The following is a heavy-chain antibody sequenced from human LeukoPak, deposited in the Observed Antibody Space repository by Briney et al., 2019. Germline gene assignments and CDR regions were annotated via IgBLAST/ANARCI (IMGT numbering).Heavy chain of an antibody. CDR3: AREAGGLLWFGEGSYYHYMDV. D-gene: IGHD3-10*01. CDR1: GYTFTSDY. J-gene: IGHJ6*03. Sequence: GASVKVSCKAFGYTFTSDYMHWVRQAPGQGPEWMGVISPSGGSTTYAQKFQGRVTLTRDMSTSTDYLELSSLRSEDTAVYYCAREAGGLLWFGEGSYYHYMDVWGNGTTVTISS. V-gene: IGHV1-46*01. CDR2: ISPSGGST.